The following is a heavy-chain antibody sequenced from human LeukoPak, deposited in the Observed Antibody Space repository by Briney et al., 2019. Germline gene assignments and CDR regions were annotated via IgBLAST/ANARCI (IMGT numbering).Heavy chain of an antibody. Sequence: ASVKVSCKASGYTFTGYYMHWVRQAPGQGLEWMGWINPNSGGTNYAQKFQGRVTMTRDTSISTAYMELRSLRSDDTAVYYCARECSTRLENTGENWFDPWGQGTLVTVSS. CDR1: GYTFTGYY. CDR2: INPNSGGT. D-gene: IGHD2-2*01. CDR3: ARECSTRLENTGENWFDP. J-gene: IGHJ5*02. V-gene: IGHV1-2*02.